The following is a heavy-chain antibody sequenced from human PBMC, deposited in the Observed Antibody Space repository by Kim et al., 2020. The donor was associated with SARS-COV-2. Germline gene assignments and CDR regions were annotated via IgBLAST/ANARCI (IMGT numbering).Heavy chain of an antibody. J-gene: IGHJ4*02. V-gene: IGHV3-9*01. Sequence: STNIANADSVKRRFTISIDTAKHSLYLQWNSLRPEDTAFYYCVKDLLGIAYWGQGTLVTVSS. D-gene: IGHD3-16*01. CDR2: STNI. CDR3: VKDLLGIAY.